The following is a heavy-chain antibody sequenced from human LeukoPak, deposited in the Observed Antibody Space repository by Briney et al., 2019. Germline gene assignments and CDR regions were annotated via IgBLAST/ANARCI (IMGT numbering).Heavy chain of an antibody. V-gene: IGHV1-46*01. D-gene: IGHD6-19*01. CDR3: ASRIAVDNWFDP. CDR2: INPSGGST. J-gene: IGHJ5*02. CDR1: GYTFTSYY. Sequence: GASVKVSCKASGYTFTSYYMHWVRQAPGQGLEWMGIINPSGGSTSYAQKFQGRVTMTRDTSTSTAYMELSSLRSEDTAVYYCASRIAVDNWFDPWGQGTLVTVSS.